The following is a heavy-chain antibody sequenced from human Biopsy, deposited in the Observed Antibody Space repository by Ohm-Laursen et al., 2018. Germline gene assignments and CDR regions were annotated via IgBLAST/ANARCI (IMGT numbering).Heavy chain of an antibody. Sequence: SETLSLTCTVSDDSIRNFYWTWLRQPPGQGLEWIVHASYSGYNNYNSSVKSRITISIDTSKNHFSLKMRRVTAADTAVYSCARLGNFWNAEDGLDLWGLGTMVTVSS. CDR3: ARLGNFWNAEDGLDL. CDR2: ASYSGYN. J-gene: IGHJ3*01. D-gene: IGHD3-3*01. V-gene: IGHV4-59*08. CDR1: DDSIRNFY.